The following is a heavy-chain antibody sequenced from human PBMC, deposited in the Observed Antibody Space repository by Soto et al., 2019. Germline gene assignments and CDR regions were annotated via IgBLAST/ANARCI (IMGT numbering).Heavy chain of an antibody. J-gene: IGHJ4*02. Sequence: GGSLRLSCAASGFTFSSYDMHWVRQATGKGLEWVSAIGTAGDTYYPGSVKGRFTISRENAKNSLYLQMNSLRAGDTAVYYCARSPAEVDYGDFPLDYWGQGTLVTVSS. V-gene: IGHV3-13*01. CDR3: ARSPAEVDYGDFPLDY. CDR1: GFTFSSYD. CDR2: IGTAGDT. D-gene: IGHD4-17*01.